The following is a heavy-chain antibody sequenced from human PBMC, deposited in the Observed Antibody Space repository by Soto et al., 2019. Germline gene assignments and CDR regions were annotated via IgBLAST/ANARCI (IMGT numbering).Heavy chain of an antibody. CDR2: IGGAGNDI. CDR1: GFAFSNFH. V-gene: IGHV3-23*01. Sequence: EMQVLESGGGLVQPGGSLRLSCAASGFAFSNFHMNWVRQAPGKGLQWVSTIGGAGNDIHYADSVKGRFTVSRDNSKNTLLLQMDGLRDDDTAIDYCAKRYSSAWEAGMDVWGRGTTVTVSS. CDR3: AKRYSSAWEAGMDV. D-gene: IGHD6-19*01. J-gene: IGHJ6*02.